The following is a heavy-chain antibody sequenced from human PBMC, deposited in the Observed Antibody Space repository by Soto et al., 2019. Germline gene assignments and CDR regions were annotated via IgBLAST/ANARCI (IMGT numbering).Heavy chain of an antibody. CDR1: GYTFTSYA. CDR3: ARLEADCSGGTCYLAYFDS. J-gene: IGHJ4*02. Sequence: QVQLVQSGAAVKKPGASVKVSCKASGYTFTSYAMHWVRQAPGQRLEWMGWINVGTGNTKYSQKFQGRVTITRETSATTAYMELSSLRSGDTAVYYCARLEADCSGGTCYLAYFDSWGQGTLVTVSS. V-gene: IGHV1-3*01. CDR2: INVGTGNT. D-gene: IGHD2-15*01.